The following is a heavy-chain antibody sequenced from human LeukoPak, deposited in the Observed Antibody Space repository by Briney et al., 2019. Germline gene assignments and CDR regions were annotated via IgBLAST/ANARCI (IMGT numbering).Heavy chain of an antibody. CDR1: GFTFSSHW. Sequence: GRSLRLSCAVSGFTFSSHWMHWVRQAPGKGLVWVSRINSDGSSIAYADSVKGRFTISSDNAKNTLYLQMNSLRAEDTAVYYCARDISSGSLWGQGTLVTVSS. J-gene: IGHJ4*02. V-gene: IGHV3-74*03. D-gene: IGHD3-10*01. CDR2: INSDGSSI. CDR3: ARDISSGSL.